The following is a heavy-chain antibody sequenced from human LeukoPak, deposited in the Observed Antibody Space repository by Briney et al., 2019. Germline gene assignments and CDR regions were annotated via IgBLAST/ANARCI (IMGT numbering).Heavy chain of an antibody. Sequence: PGGSLRLSCAASGFTFSDAWMTWVRQVPGKGLEWVGAIKSKSDGGTTDSAAPVKGRFTISRDDSENMVYLQMNSLKTEGTALYYCTTGRGYYYGVDYWGQGTLVTVSS. CDR1: GFTFSDAW. V-gene: IGHV3-15*01. CDR2: IKSKSDGGTT. CDR3: TTGRGYYYGVDY. D-gene: IGHD5-18*01. J-gene: IGHJ4*02.